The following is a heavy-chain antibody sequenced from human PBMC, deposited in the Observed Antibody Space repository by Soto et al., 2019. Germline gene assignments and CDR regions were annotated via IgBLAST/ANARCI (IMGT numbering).Heavy chain of an antibody. J-gene: IGHJ4*02. V-gene: IGHV4-39*01. D-gene: IGHD5-12*01. Sequence: KPSETLSLTCTVSGVSINSRGYYWGWIRQPSGKGLEWIESMFYSGTTYYNPSLKSRITIAVDSSKNQFSLSLSSVTAADTAFYYCARKEDGYNRLFDYWGQGILVTVSS. CDR3: ARKEDGYNRLFDY. CDR1: GVSINSRGYY. CDR2: MFYSGTT.